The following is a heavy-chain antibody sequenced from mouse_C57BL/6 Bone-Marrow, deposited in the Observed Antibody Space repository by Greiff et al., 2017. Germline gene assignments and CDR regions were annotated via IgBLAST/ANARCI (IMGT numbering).Heavy chain of an antibody. CDR2: IYPGSGNT. CDR1: GYTFTDYY. V-gene: IGHV1-76*01. Sequence: QVQLKESGAELVRPGASVKLSCKASGYTFTDYYINWVKQRPGQGLEWIARIYPGSGNTYYNEKFKSKATLTVDTSSSTAYMQLSSLTSEDSAVYYCAGGHYDGRNYYAMDYWGQGTSVTVSS. CDR3: AGGHYDGRNYYAMDY. D-gene: IGHD1-2*01. J-gene: IGHJ4*01.